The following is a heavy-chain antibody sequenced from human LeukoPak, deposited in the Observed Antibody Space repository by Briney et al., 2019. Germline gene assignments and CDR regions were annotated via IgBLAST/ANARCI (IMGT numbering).Heavy chain of an antibody. J-gene: IGHJ4*02. V-gene: IGHV3-53*05. CDR1: GLAVSTNY. CDR2: IYSGGRT. D-gene: IGHD5-18*01. Sequence: GGSLRLSCAASGLAVSTNYMSWVRQAPGKGLEWVSVIYSGGRTYYADSVKGRFTISRDNSKNTLYLQMNSLRAEDTAVYYCARGMGYSYGYLDYWGQGTLVTVSS. CDR3: ARGMGYSYGYLDY.